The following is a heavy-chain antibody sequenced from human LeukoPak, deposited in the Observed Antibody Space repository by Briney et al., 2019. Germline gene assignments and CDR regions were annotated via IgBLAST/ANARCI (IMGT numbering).Heavy chain of an antibody. J-gene: IGHJ4*02. Sequence: GASVKVSCKASGGTFSSYAMSWVRQAPGKGLEWVSAISGSGGSTYYADSVKGRFTISRDNSKNTLYLQMNSLRAEDTAVYYCATRGDILTGYPYYFDYWGQGTLVTVSS. V-gene: IGHV3-23*01. CDR1: GGTFSSYA. CDR3: ATRGDILTGYPYYFDY. D-gene: IGHD3-9*01. CDR2: ISGSGGST.